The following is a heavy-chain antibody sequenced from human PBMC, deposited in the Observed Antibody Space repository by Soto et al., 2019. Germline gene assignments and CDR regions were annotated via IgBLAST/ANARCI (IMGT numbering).Heavy chain of an antibody. V-gene: IGHV1-2*02. CDR1: GDTFIGHY. CDR3: ARDLIVDGPDNYGMDV. CDR2: INPNTGGA. D-gene: IGHD1-26*01. J-gene: IGHJ6*01. Sequence: APGKVSCKASGDTFIGHYIHWVRQAPGQGLEWMGWINPNTGGANYAEKFKGRILMTRDTSIFTTHMRLNRLTSDDTAVYYCARDLIVDGPDNYGMDVWGQGTTVNVSS.